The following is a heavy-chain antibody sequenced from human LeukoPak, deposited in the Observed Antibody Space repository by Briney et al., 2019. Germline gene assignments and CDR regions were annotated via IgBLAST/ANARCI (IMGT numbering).Heavy chain of an antibody. J-gene: IGHJ4*02. CDR1: GFTFSSYW. D-gene: IGHD1-26*01. V-gene: IGHV3-74*01. CDR2: TNSDGSTT. CDR3: ATNIVGPTLDY. Sequence: TGGSLRLSCAAPGFTFSSYWMHWVRQAPGKGLVWVSGTNSDGSTTAYADSVKGRFTISRDNAKNTLYLQMNSLRAEGTAVYYCATNIVGPTLDYWGQGTLVTVSS.